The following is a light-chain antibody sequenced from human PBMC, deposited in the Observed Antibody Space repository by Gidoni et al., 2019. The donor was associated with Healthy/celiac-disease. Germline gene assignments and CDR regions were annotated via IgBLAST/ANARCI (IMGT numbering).Light chain of an antibody. CDR3: QQYNSYWT. Sequence: SPSTLSASVGDRVTITCRASQSISSWLAWYQQKPGKPPKLLIYDASRLESGVPSRFSGSGSGTEFTLTISSLQPDDFATYYCQQYNSYWTFGQGTKVEIK. CDR1: QSISSW. V-gene: IGKV1-5*01. CDR2: DAS. J-gene: IGKJ1*01.